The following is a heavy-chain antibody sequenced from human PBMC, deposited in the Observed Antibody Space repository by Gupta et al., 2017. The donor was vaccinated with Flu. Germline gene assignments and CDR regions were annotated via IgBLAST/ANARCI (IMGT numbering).Heavy chain of an antibody. Sequence: EVQLVESGGGLVPHGRSLRLSCPISGSTFDDSAMHWVRQAPGKGLEWVSGIDLNGDRLTYADSVKGRFTISRDSSKNSLYLQMNSLTTEDTAFYYCATQDETAIEGFHYWGQGTLVTVSS. CDR2: IDLNGDRL. D-gene: IGHD2-21*02. CDR3: ATQDETAIEGFHY. J-gene: IGHJ4*02. CDR1: GSTFDDSA. V-gene: IGHV3-9*01.